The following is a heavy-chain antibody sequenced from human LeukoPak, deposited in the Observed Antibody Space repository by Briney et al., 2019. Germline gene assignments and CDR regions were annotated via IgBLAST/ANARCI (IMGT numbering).Heavy chain of an antibody. CDR3: ARDPNRDVLRYFDWLLYGGWFDP. J-gene: IGHJ5*02. CDR1: GFTFSSYA. V-gene: IGHV3-30*04. CDR2: ISYDGSNK. Sequence: GRSLRLSCAASGFTFSSYAMHWVRQAPGKGLEWVAVISYDGSNKYCADSVKGRFTISRDNSKNTLYLQMNSLRAEDTAVYYCARDPNRDVLRYFDWLLYGGWFDPWGQGTLVTVSS. D-gene: IGHD3-9*01.